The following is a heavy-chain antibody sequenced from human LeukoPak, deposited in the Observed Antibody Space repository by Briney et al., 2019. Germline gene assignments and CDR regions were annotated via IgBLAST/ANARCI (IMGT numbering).Heavy chain of an antibody. Sequence: PSETLSLTCAVYGGSFSGYYWSWIRQPPGKGLEWIGEINHSGSTNYNPSLKSRVTISVDTSKNQFSLKLSSVTAADTAMYYCARLSAMLRGPEPIYYFDYWGQGTLVTVSS. V-gene: IGHV4-34*01. CDR3: ARLSAMLRGPEPIYYFDY. J-gene: IGHJ4*01. CDR1: GGSFSGYY. D-gene: IGHD3-10*01. CDR2: INHSGST.